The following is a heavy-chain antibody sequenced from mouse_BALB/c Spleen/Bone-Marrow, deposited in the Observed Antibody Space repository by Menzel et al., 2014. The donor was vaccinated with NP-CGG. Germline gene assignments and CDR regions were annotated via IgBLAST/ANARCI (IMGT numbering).Heavy chain of an antibody. CDR1: GYTFSNYW. V-gene: IGHV1-9*01. D-gene: IGHD2-1*01. CDR3: ARGIRNYRDY. CDR2: ILPGSGSS. J-gene: IGHJ2*01. Sequence: VLLVESGAELMQPGASVQISCKATGYTFSNYWIEWVKQRPGHGLEWIGEILPGSGSSQYNEKFKGKATFTADTSSNTAYMQLSSLTSEDSAXXYCARGIRNYRDYWGQGTTRT.